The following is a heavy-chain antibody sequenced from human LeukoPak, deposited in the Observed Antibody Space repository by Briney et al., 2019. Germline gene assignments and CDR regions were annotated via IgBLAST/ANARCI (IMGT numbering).Heavy chain of an antibody. V-gene: IGHV3-30*04. J-gene: IGHJ6*03. CDR2: ISYDGSNK. Sequence: HPGGSLRLSCAASGFTFSSYAMHWVRQAPGKGLEWVAVISYDGSNKYYADSVKGRFTISRDNSKNTLYLQMNSLRAEDTAVYYCAREGVLMVYATLEWYYYYMDVWGKGTTVTVSS. CDR1: GFTFSSYA. D-gene: IGHD2-8*01. CDR3: AREGVLMVYATLEWYYYYMDV.